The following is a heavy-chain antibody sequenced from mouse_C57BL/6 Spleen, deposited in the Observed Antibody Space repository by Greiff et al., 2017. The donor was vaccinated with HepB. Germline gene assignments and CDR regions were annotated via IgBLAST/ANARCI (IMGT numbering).Heavy chain of an antibody. V-gene: IGHV6-3*01. Sequence: EVKVVESGGGLVQPGGSMKLSCVASGFTFSNYWMNWVRQSPEKGLEWVAQIRLKSDNYATHYAESVKGRFTISRDDSKSSVYLQMNNLRAEDTGIYYCTEGWGAWFAYWGQGTLVTVSA. J-gene: IGHJ3*01. CDR3: TEGWGAWFAY. CDR1: GFTFSNYW. CDR2: IRLKSDNYAT. D-gene: IGHD3-3*01.